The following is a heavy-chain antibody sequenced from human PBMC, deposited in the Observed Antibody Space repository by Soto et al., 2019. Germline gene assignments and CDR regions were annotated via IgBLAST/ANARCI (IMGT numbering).Heavy chain of an antibody. CDR3: ARGGYCSGGSCYFDY. J-gene: IGHJ4*02. CDR2: IYYSGST. D-gene: IGHD2-15*01. CDR1: GGSISSYY. Sequence: SETLSLTCTVSGGSISSYYWSWIRQPPGKGLEWIGYIYYSGSTNYNPSLKSRVTISVDTSKNQFSLKLSSVTAADTAVYYCARGGYCSGGSCYFDYWGQGTLVTVSS. V-gene: IGHV4-59*01.